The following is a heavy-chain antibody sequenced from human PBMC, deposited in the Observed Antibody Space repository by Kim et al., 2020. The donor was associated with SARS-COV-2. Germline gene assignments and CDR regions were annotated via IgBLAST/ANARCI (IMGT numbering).Heavy chain of an antibody. Sequence: SVKVSCKASGGTFSSYAISWVRQAPGQGLEWMGGIIPIFGTANYAQKFQGRVTITAHESTSTAYMELSSLRSEDTAVYYCASLYGSGSIYYYYYGMDVWGQGTTVTVSS. J-gene: IGHJ6*02. CDR2: IIPIFGTA. CDR1: GGTFSSYA. D-gene: IGHD3-10*01. CDR3: ASLYGSGSIYYYYYGMDV. V-gene: IGHV1-69*13.